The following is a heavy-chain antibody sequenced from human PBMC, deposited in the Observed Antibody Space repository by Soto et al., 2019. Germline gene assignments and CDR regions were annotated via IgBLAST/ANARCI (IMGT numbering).Heavy chain of an antibody. J-gene: IGHJ3*02. CDR2: ISGSGGST. CDR1: GFTFSSYA. CDR3: AKDLAFDSTLAFDI. V-gene: IGHV3-23*01. Sequence: GGSLRLSCAASGFTFSSYAMNWVRQAPGKGLEWVSAISGSGGSTYYADSVKGRFTISRDNSKNTLYLQMNSLRAEDTAVYFCAKDLAFDSTLAFDIWGQGTMVTVSS. D-gene: IGHD3-22*01.